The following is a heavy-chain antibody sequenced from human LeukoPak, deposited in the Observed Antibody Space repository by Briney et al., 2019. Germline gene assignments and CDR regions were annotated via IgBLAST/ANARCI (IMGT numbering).Heavy chain of an antibody. CDR3: ASFDV. J-gene: IGHJ3*01. CDR2: IYTSGSTNYT. Sequence: SETLSLTCTVSGGSISSHYWSWIRQPAGKGLEWIGRIYTSGSTNYTNYNPSLKSRVTMSVDTSKNQFSLQLSSATAADTAVYYCASFDVWGQGIMVTVSS. V-gene: IGHV4-4*07. CDR1: GGSISSHY.